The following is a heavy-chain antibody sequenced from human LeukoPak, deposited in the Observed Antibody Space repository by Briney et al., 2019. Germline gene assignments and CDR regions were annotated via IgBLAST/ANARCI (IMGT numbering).Heavy chain of an antibody. CDR3: ATGNYYDSRGYYTFGH. CDR2: INGDGTTT. J-gene: IGHJ4*02. D-gene: IGHD3-22*01. CDR1: GFTFNKYW. V-gene: IGHV3-74*01. Sequence: PGGSPRLSCAASGFTFNKYWMHWVRQVPGKGLVWVSRINGDGTTTSYADSVKGGFTMSRDNAKNTLYLQMSGLRVEDTAVYYCATGNYYDSRGYYTFGHWGQGTLVTVSS.